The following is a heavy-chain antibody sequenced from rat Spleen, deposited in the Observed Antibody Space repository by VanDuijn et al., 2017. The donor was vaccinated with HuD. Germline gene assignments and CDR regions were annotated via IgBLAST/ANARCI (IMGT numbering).Heavy chain of an antibody. Sequence: EVQLVESGGGLVQPGRSLTVSCAASGFTFSDYYMGWVRQAPTRGLEWVASINYDGTTTSYRDSVKGRFTVSRDNAKSTLYLQMDSLRSEDTATYYCARREYGGFFGYFDYWGQGVMVTVSS. D-gene: IGHD1-11*01. J-gene: IGHJ2*01. CDR2: INYDGTTT. CDR3: ARREYGGFFGYFDY. CDR1: GFTFSDYY. V-gene: IGHV5-7*01.